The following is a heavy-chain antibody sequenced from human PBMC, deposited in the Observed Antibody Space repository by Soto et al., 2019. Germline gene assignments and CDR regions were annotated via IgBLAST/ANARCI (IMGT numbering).Heavy chain of an antibody. Sequence: GGSLRLSCAASGFTFSTYVMYWVRQAPGKGLEWVSGIKGDGSNTNYADSVKGRFTISRDNSKNTLYLQMNSLRAEDTAVYYCAKTKRSRVQIYYGMDVWGQGTTVTVS. CDR3: AKTKRSRVQIYYGMDV. CDR1: GFTFSTYV. D-gene: IGHD3-10*01. V-gene: IGHV3-30*04. J-gene: IGHJ6*02. CDR2: IKGDGSNT.